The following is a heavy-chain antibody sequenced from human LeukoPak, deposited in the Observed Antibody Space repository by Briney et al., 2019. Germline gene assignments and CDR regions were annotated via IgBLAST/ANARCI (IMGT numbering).Heavy chain of an antibody. V-gene: IGHV4-61*01. CDR1: GVSINTCCYY. Sequence: SETLSLTCDVSGVSINTCCYYWTWIRQPPGKGLEWIGYKYNSGSTRYNSSLRSRLTISLDTSKNQFSLRLTSVTAADTAVYYCARGRSYGFDFDSWSPGTLVIVSS. CDR2: KYNSGST. D-gene: IGHD5-18*01. CDR3: ARGRSYGFDFDS. J-gene: IGHJ4*02.